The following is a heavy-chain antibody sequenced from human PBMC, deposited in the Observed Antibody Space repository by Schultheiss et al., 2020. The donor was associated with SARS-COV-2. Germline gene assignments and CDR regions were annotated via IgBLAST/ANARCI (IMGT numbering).Heavy chain of an antibody. CDR1: GFTFSSYA. J-gene: IGHJ4*02. CDR3: ARSQGIAAAGNY. CDR2: ISYDGSNK. Sequence: GGSLRLSCAASGFTFSSYAMHWVRQAPGKGLEWVAVISYDGSNKYYADSVKGRFTISRDNSENTLYLQMNSLRAEDTAVYYCARSQGIAAAGNYWGQGTLVTVSS. D-gene: IGHD6-13*01. V-gene: IGHV3-30*04.